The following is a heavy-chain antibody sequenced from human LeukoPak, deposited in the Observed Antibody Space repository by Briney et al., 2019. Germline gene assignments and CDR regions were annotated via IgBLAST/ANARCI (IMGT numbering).Heavy chain of an antibody. D-gene: IGHD3-22*01. Sequence: PGGSLRLSCAASGIASRSFTMHWVRQAPGKGLEWVSSITPTSTSIFYADSVKGRFTISRDNAKNSLYLQMNSLRAEDTAVYHCATVYYDSSAYGDLDSWGQGTLVTVSS. V-gene: IGHV3-21*01. CDR1: GIASRSFT. CDR3: ATVYYDSSAYGDLDS. CDR2: ITPTSTSI. J-gene: IGHJ4*02.